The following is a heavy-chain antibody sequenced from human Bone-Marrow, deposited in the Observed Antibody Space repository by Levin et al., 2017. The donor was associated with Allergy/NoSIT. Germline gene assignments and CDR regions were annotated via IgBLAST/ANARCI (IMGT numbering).Heavy chain of an antibody. V-gene: IGHV4-39*07. Sequence: MSSETLSLTCTVSGGSISSSSYYWGWIRQPPGKGLEWIGSIYYSGSTYYNPSLKSRVTISVDTSKNQFSLKLSSVTAADTAVYYCARDNGDDWGNAFDIWGQGTMVTVSS. D-gene: IGHD4-17*01. CDR1: GGSISSSSYY. CDR2: IYYSGST. CDR3: ARDNGDDWGNAFDI. J-gene: IGHJ3*02.